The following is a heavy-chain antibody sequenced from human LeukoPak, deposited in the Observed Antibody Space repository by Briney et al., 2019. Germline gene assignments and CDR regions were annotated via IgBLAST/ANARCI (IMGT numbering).Heavy chain of an antibody. CDR1: GFTFSSYG. J-gene: IGHJ4*02. Sequence: GGSLRLSCAASGFTFSSYGMHWVRQAPGKGLEWVAVISYDGSNKYYADSVKGRFTISRDNSKNTLYLQMNSLRAEDTAVYYCARGAYSGYDFVDYWGQGTLVTVSS. V-gene: IGHV3-30*12. D-gene: IGHD5-12*01. CDR2: ISYDGSNK. CDR3: ARGAYSGYDFVDY.